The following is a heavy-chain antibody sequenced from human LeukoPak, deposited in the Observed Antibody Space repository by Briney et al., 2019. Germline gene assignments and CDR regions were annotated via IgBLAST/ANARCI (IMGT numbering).Heavy chain of an antibody. CDR3: ARGGGPYYYDSSGYNYFDY. Sequence: GGSLRLSCGVSGFTLSRYSMNWVRQAPGKGLEWVSSISSSSSYIYYADSVKGRFTISRDNAKNSLSLQMNSLRAEDTAVYYCARGGGPYYYDSSGYNYFDYWGQGTLVTVSS. CDR1: GFTLSRYS. CDR2: ISSSSSYI. J-gene: IGHJ4*02. D-gene: IGHD3-22*01. V-gene: IGHV3-21*01.